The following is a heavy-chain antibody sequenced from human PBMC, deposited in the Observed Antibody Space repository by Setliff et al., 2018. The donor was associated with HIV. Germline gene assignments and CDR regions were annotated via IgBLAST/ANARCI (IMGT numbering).Heavy chain of an antibody. D-gene: IGHD5-18*01. CDR3: ARKLQPGYGMDV. Sequence: GGSLRLSCAASGFTFSSYWMSWVRQAPGKGLEWVADIKQDGSKAYYMDSVKGRFTISRDNTKNSLYLQMDSLRAEDTTVYYCARKLQPGYGMDVWGQGTTVTVSS. V-gene: IGHV3-7*04. CDR2: IKQDGSKA. CDR1: GFTFSSYW. J-gene: IGHJ6*02.